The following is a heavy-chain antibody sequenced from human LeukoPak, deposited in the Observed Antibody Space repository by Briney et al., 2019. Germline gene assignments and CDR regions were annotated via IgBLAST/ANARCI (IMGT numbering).Heavy chain of an antibody. D-gene: IGHD1-26*01. V-gene: IGHV4-39*01. CDR1: GGSISSVSYY. CDR3: ARSGSGSLRVWDY. J-gene: IGHJ4*02. Sequence: SETLSLTCTVSGGSISSVSYYWGWIRQPPGKGLEWIGNIYYSGSTFYNPSLKSRVTISVDTPKNQFSLKLSSVTATDTAVYYCARSGSGSLRVWDYWGQGTLVTVSS. CDR2: IYYSGST.